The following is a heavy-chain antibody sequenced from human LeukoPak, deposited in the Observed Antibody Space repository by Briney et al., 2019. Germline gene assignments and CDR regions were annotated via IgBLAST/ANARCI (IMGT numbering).Heavy chain of an antibody. Sequence: ASVKASCKVSGYTLTELYMHWVRQAPGKGLEWMGGFDPEDGETIYAQKFQGRVTMTEDTSTDTAYMELSSLRSEDTAVYYCATVPSSSVGATPWGYWGQGTLVTVSS. CDR1: GYTLTELY. J-gene: IGHJ4*02. CDR2: FDPEDGET. D-gene: IGHD1-26*01. V-gene: IGHV1-24*01. CDR3: ATVPSSSVGATPWGY.